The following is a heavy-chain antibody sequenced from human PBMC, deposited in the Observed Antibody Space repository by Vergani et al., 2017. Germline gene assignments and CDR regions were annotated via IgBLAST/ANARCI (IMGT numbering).Heavy chain of an antibody. V-gene: IGHV3-7*01. D-gene: IGHD4-17*01. CDR1: GFTFSSYW. CDR2: IKQDGSEK. CDR3: ARENGDYGSGFDP. J-gene: IGHJ5*02. Sequence: EVQLVESGGGLVQPGGSLRLSCAASGFTFSSYWMSWVRQAPGKGLEWVANIKQDGSEKYYVDSVKGRFTISRDNAKNSLYLQINSLRAEDTAVYYCARENGDYGSGFDPWGQGTLVTVSS.